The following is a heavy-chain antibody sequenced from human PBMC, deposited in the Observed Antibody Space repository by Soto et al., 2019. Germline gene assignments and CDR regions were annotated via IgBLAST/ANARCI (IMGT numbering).Heavy chain of an antibody. CDR3: AKDISSYSGSYTYYFDY. D-gene: IGHD1-26*01. CDR2: INAGNGNT. CDR1: GYTFTSYA. J-gene: IGHJ4*02. V-gene: IGHV1-3*01. Sequence: GASVKVSCKASGYTFTSYAMHWVRQAPGQRLEWMGWINAGNGNTKYSQKFQGRVTITRDTSASTAYMELSSLRSEDTAVYYCAKDISSYSGSYTYYFDYWGQGTLVTVSS.